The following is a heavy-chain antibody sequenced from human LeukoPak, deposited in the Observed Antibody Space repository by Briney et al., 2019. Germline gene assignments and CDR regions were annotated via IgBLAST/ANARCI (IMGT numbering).Heavy chain of an antibody. CDR1: GGTFSSYA. D-gene: IGHD3-10*01. CDR2: IIPILGIA. Sequence: ASVKVSRKASGGTFSSYAISWVRQAPRQGLEWMGRIIPILGIANYAQKFQGRVTITADKSTSTAYMELSSLRSEDTAVYYCARGAIRITMVRGPIVGRFDPWGQGTLVTVSS. V-gene: IGHV1-69*04. J-gene: IGHJ5*02. CDR3: ARGAIRITMVRGPIVGRFDP.